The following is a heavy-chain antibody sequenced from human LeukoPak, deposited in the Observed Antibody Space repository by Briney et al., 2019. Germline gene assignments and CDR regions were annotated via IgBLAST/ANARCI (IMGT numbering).Heavy chain of an antibody. V-gene: IGHV4-39*07. J-gene: IGHJ4*02. D-gene: IGHD3-3*01. CDR1: GGSISSDNYY. CDR3: ARSYYDFWSGIYYFDY. CDR2: IIYCGTT. Sequence: SETLSLTCTVSGGSISSDNYYWGWVHQPPGKGLEWIGSIIYCGTTYYNPSLKSRVTISVDRSKNQFSLKLSSVTAADTAVYYCARSYYDFWSGIYYFDYWGQGTLVTVSS.